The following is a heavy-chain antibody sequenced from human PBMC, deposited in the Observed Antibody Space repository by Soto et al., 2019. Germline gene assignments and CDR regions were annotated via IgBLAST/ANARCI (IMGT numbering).Heavy chain of an antibody. J-gene: IGHJ4*02. V-gene: IGHV4-4*01. CDR1: GGSIRSNNW. CDR3: ARDRRGSGSYSFDY. D-gene: IGHD3-10*01. CDR2: IYHSVST. Sequence: QVQLQESGPGLVKPSGTLSLTCAVYGGSIRSNNWWSWVRQPPGKGLEWIGEIYHSVSTNYNTSLKSRVTISVDKSKTQFSLKPSSVTAADTAVYCCARDRRGSGSYSFDYWGQGTLFTVSS.